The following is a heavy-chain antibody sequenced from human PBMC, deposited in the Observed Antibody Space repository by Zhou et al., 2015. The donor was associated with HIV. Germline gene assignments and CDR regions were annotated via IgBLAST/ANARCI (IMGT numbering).Heavy chain of an antibody. CDR2: INPSGGST. V-gene: IGHV1-46*01. D-gene: IGHD3-9*01. CDR3: ARDLVSPYIVLRHFDWLLAPDYCYGLDV. J-gene: IGHJ6*02. Sequence: QVQLVQSGAEVKKSGASVKVSCKASGYTFTSYYMHWVRQAPGQGLEWMGIINPSGGSTSYAQKFQGRVTMTSDTSTSTVYMDLSSLRSADTAVYYCARDLVSPYIVLRHFDWLLAPDYCYGLDVWGRRTDVTVSS. CDR1: GYTFTSYY.